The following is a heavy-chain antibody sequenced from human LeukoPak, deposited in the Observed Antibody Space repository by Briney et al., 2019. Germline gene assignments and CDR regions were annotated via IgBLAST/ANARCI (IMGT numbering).Heavy chain of an antibody. CDR1: GYTFNRYG. Sequence: ASVKVSCKASGYTFNRYGITWVRQAPGQGLEWMGWISGYNGNTNYAQKLQGRVTMTTDTSTSTAYMELRSLRSDDTAMYYCARGYGYGVTVMISDDYWGQGTLVTVSS. CDR2: ISGYNGNT. CDR3: ARGYGYGVTVMISDDY. V-gene: IGHV1-18*01. J-gene: IGHJ4*02. D-gene: IGHD5-12*01.